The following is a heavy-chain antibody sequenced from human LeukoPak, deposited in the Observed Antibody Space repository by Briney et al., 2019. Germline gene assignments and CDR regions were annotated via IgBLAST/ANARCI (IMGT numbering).Heavy chain of an antibody. D-gene: IGHD6-13*01. CDR2: IIPIFGTA. CDR3: AGSIAAAGFKKDY. Sequence: SVKVSCKASGGTFSSYAISWVRQAPGQGLEWMGGIIPIFGTANYAQKFQGRVTITAGKSTSTAYMELSSLRSEDTAVYYCAGSIAAAGFKKDYWGQGTLVTVSS. J-gene: IGHJ4*02. V-gene: IGHV1-69*06. CDR1: GGTFSSYA.